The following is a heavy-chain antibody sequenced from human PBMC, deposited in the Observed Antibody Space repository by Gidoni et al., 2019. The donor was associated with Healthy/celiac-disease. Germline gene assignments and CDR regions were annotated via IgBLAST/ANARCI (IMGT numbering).Heavy chain of an antibody. CDR2: ISSSSSYI. CDR1: GFPFSSYS. D-gene: IGHD5-12*01. V-gene: IGHV3-21*01. CDR3: ARGGGWLQFSYFDY. Sequence: EVQLVESGGGLVKPGGSLSLSCAASGFPFSSYSMNWVRQAPGKGLEWVSSISSSSSYIYYADSVKGRFTISRDNAKNSLYLQMNSLRAEDTAVYYCARGGGWLQFSYFDYWGQGTLVTVSS. J-gene: IGHJ4*02.